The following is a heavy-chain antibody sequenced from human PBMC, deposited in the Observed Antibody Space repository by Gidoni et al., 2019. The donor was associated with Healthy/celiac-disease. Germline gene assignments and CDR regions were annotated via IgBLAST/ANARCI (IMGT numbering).Heavy chain of an antibody. D-gene: IGHD3-9*01. CDR3: ATSDTSYYYYYGMDV. Sequence: QVQPVQSGAEVKKPGSSVKVSCKASGGTFSSYAISWVRQAPGQGLEWMGGIIPIFGTANYAQKFQGRVTITADESPSTAYMELSSLRSEDTAVYYCATSDTSYYYYYGMDVWGQGTTVTVSS. J-gene: IGHJ6*02. CDR1: GGTFSSYA. V-gene: IGHV1-69*01. CDR2: IIPIFGTA.